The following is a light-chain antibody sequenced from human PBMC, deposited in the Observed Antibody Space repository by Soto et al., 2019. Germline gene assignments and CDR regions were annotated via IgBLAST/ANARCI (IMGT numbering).Light chain of an antibody. V-gene: IGKV1-39*01. CDR1: QSIVTY. Sequence: DIQMTQSPSSLSASVGDRVTITCRASQSIVTYLNWYLQKPGKAPKLLIYAASNLQSGVPSRFSGSGSGNDFTLTISSLPPEEFATYFCQQSYSTPPWTFGQGTKVEIK. CDR3: QQSYSTPPWT. CDR2: AAS. J-gene: IGKJ1*01.